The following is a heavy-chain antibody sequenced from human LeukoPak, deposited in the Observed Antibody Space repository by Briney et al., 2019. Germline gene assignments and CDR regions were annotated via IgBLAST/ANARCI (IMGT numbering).Heavy chain of an antibody. V-gene: IGHV3-48*02. J-gene: IGHJ3*02. CDR1: GXSFSSYS. CDR2: ISSSSSTI. CDR3: ARSMVRGGYAFDI. Sequence: GGSLRLSCAASGXSFSSYSMNWVRQAPGKGLEWVSYISSSSSTIYYADSVKGRFTISRDNAKNSLYLQMNSLRDEDTAVYYCARSMVRGGYAFDIWGQGTMATVSS. D-gene: IGHD3-10*01.